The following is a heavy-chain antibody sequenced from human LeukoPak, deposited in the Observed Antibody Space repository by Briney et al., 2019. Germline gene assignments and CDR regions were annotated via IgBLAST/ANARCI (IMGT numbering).Heavy chain of an antibody. V-gene: IGHV3-7*01. CDR3: ARESYDSSGYYYGGGFDY. CDR1: GFTFRNNW. CDR2: IADDGSEK. Sequence: GGSLRLSCAASGFTFRNNWMGWVRQAPGKGLEWVANIADDGSEKYYVDSVKGRFTISRDNAKNTLYLQMNSLRAEDTAVYYCARESYDSSGYYYGGGFDYWGQGTLVTVSS. D-gene: IGHD3-22*01. J-gene: IGHJ4*02.